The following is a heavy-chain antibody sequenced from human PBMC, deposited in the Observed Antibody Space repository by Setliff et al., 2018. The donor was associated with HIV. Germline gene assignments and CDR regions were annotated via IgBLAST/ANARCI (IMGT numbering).Heavy chain of an antibody. J-gene: IGHJ1*01. V-gene: IGHV3-7*03. D-gene: IGHD6-19*01. CDR2: TKYDGSES. CDR1: GVTLYNNY. Sequence: GSLRLSCAASGVTLYNNYMDWVRQVPGKGLEWVSNTKYDGSESYYVDSVKGRFIASTDNAKNSLYLQMNSLTAEDTAKYFCAKDHHALYIAVAGTPYKWGQGTLVTVSS. CDR3: AKDHHALYIAVAGTPYK.